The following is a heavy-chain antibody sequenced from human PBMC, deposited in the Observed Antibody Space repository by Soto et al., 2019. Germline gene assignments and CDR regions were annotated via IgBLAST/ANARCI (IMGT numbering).Heavy chain of an antibody. CDR2: ISAYKGDT. CDR1: GYSFTTHG. Sequence: QVQLVQSEAEVRKPGASVKVSCKASGYSFTTHGISWVRRAPGHGLEWMGWISAYKGDTHYVQRFQGRVTMTTDTSTSTAYMELRSLTSGDTAVYYCARGPPVSGILRGTPLMDVWGQGTTVTVSS. D-gene: IGHD1-26*01. CDR3: ARGPPVSGILRGTPLMDV. V-gene: IGHV1-18*04. J-gene: IGHJ6*02.